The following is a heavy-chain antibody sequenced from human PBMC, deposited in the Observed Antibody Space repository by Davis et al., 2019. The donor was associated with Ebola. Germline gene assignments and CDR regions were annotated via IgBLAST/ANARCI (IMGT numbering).Heavy chain of an antibody. CDR3: ASAYVTAFDAFDI. J-gene: IGHJ3*02. D-gene: IGHD2-21*02. Sequence: GGSLRLSCAASGFIFSSYVMSWVRQAPGKGLEWISVLYSGGSTYYADSVRGRFTISRDNSKNTLYLQMNSLRAEDTAVYYCASAYVTAFDAFDIWGQGTMVTVSS. V-gene: IGHV3-53*01. CDR1: GFIFSSYV. CDR2: LYSGGST.